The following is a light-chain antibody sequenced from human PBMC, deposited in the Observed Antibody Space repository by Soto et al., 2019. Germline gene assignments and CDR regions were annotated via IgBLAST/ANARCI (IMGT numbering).Light chain of an antibody. V-gene: IGLV2-8*01. Sequence: QSALTQPPSASGSFGQSVTISCTGTSSDVGGYNYVSWYQQHPGKAPKLMIYEVSERPSGVPDRFSGSKSGNTASLTVSGLQVDDEADYYCSSYSGTNYHYVFGTGTKLTVL. CDR2: EVS. CDR1: SSDVGGYNY. J-gene: IGLJ1*01. CDR3: SSYSGTNYHYV.